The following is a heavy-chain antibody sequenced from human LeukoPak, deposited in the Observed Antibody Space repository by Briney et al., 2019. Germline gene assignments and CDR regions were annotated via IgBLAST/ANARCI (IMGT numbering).Heavy chain of an antibody. J-gene: IGHJ6*03. V-gene: IGHV3-23*01. CDR1: GFTFSSYA. D-gene: IGHD6-19*01. CDR2: IGGSGGTT. CDR3: ARDGQQWLPRDYYYYMDV. Sequence: PGGSLRLSCAASGFTFSSYAMSWVRQAPGKGLEWVSTIGGSGGTTYYADSVKGLFTISRDNSKNSLYLQMNSLRAEDTAVYYCARDGQQWLPRDYYYYMDVWGKGTTVTVSS.